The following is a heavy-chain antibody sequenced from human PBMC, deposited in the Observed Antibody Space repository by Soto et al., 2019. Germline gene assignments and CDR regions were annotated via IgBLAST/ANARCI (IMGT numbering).Heavy chain of an antibody. Sequence: QVQLQQWGAGLLKPSETLSLTCAVYGGSFSGYYWSWIRQPPGKGLEWIGEINHSGSTNYNPSLKXXVXIXXDTSKNQFSLKLSSVTAADTAVYYCARLGVATIRIWGQGTLVTVSS. CDR2: INHSGST. D-gene: IGHD5-12*01. V-gene: IGHV4-34*01. CDR1: GGSFSGYY. J-gene: IGHJ4*02. CDR3: ARLGVATIRI.